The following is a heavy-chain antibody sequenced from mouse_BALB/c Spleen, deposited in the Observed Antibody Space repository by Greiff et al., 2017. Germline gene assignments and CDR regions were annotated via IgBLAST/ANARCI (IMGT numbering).Heavy chain of an antibody. V-gene: IGHV1-5*01. CDR2: IYPGNSDT. Sequence: VQLQQSGTVLARPGASVKMSCKASGYSFTSYWMHWVKQRPGQGLEWIGAIYPGNSDTSYNQKFKGKAKLTAVTSASTAYMELSSLTNEDSAVYYCTKRGILYYFDYWGQGTTLTVSS. J-gene: IGHJ2*01. CDR1: GYSFTSYW. CDR3: TKRGILYYFDY.